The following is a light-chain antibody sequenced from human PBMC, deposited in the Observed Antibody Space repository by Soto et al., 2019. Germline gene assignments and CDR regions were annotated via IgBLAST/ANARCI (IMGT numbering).Light chain of an antibody. CDR3: HQHANWPLT. Sequence: EIVLTQSPATLSLSPGERATLSCRASQSVGNNLAWYQQKPGQAPGLLIYEASTSATGIPARFSGSGSGTDFPLTISSLEPEDFAVYYCHQHANWPLTFGGGTKVEIK. J-gene: IGKJ4*01. CDR1: QSVGNN. V-gene: IGKV3-11*01. CDR2: EAS.